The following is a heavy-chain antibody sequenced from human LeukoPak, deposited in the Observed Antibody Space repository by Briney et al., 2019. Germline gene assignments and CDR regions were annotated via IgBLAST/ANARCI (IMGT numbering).Heavy chain of an antibody. J-gene: IGHJ6*03. CDR2: ISGSGGST. CDR1: GFTFSSYA. Sequence: GGSLRLSCAASGFTFSSYAMSWVRQAPGKGLEWVSAISGSGGSTYYADSVKGRFTISRDNSKNTLYLQMNSLRAEDTAVYYCAEDLAAPTRNYYYYMDVWGKGTTVTVSS. D-gene: IGHD6-6*01. V-gene: IGHV3-23*01. CDR3: AEDLAAPTRNYYYYMDV.